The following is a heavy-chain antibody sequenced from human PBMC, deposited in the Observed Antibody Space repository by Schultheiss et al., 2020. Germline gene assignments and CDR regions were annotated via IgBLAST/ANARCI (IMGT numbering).Heavy chain of an antibody. CDR1: GGSLSGY. Sequence: SETLSLTCAVYGGSLSGYWSWIRQPPGKGLEWIGEISHSGTTNYNPSLKSRVTISLDTSNNQFSLRLSSVTAADTAVYYCARGGWNNWNYGFLSWFDPWGQGTLGTVS. CDR3: ARGGWNNWNYGFLSWFDP. CDR2: ISHSGTT. V-gene: IGHV4-34*01. D-gene: IGHD1-7*01. J-gene: IGHJ5*02.